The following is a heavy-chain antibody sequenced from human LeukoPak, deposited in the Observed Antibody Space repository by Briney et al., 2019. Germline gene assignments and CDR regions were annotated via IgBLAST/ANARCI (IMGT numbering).Heavy chain of an antibody. Sequence: ASVKVSCKASGYTFTGYYMHWVRQAPGQGLEWMGWINPNSGGTNYAQKFQGRVTMTRDTSISTAYMELSRLRSDDTAVYYCARVGVVAATPSFDYWGQGTLVTVSS. CDR2: INPNSGGT. J-gene: IGHJ4*02. V-gene: IGHV1-2*02. CDR1: GYTFTGYY. D-gene: IGHD2-15*01. CDR3: ARVGVVAATPSFDY.